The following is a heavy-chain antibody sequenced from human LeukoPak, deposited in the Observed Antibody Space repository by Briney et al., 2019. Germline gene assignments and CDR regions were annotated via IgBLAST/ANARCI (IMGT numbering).Heavy chain of an antibody. V-gene: IGHV3-74*01. D-gene: IGHD3-10*01. Sequence: GGSLRLSCAASGFTFSGFWMHWVRQAPGKGLVWVSCISFDGSDATYADSVKGRFTISRDNAKNSLFLQMDSLRAEDTAVYYCARDLAGHYYGSGSSFDYWGQGTLVTVS. J-gene: IGHJ4*02. CDR2: ISFDGSDA. CDR1: GFTFSGFW. CDR3: ARDLAGHYYGSGSSFDY.